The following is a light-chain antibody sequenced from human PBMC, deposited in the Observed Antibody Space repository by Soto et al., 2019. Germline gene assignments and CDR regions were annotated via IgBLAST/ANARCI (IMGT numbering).Light chain of an antibody. J-gene: IGKJ1*01. Sequence: EVVMTQSPATLSVSLRERATLSCRASQSISSSLAWYQQKPGQAPRLLIYGASTRATDIPARFGGSGSGTELTLTISSLQYEDSAICYCQQYNNSPQTFGQGDQVAIK. CDR2: GAS. CDR1: QSISSS. V-gene: IGKV3-15*01. CDR3: QQYNNSPQT.